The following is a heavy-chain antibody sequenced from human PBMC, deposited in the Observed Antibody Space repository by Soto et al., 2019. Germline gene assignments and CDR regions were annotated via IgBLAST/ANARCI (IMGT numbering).Heavy chain of an antibody. Sequence: QVQLQEMGPGLVKPSQTLTITCTVSGDSVNSAYWSWIRQLPGKGLEWMGNIHHTGRTFYNPSLKSRVAISIDTSKPLFSLKMRSITAADTAVYYCAGTDAYNSSFFDSWGQGSVVTVSS. J-gene: IGHJ4*02. CDR1: GDSVNSAY. D-gene: IGHD6-6*01. CDR3: AGTDAYNSSFFDS. CDR2: IHHTGRT. V-gene: IGHV4-31*03.